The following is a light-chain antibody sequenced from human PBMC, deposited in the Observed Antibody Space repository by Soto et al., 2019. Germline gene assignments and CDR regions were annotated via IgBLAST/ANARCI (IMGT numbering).Light chain of an antibody. Sequence: IVLTQHPVTLSLSPGESGTISCRASQNIGTYLAWYQQRRGQAPRLLIYDASDRAAGIPVRFGGSGSGTDFTLTISSPEPEDFAVYFCQQRSTWPPSFGPGT. J-gene: IGKJ3*01. CDR2: DAS. CDR1: QNIGTY. CDR3: QQRSTWPPS. V-gene: IGKV3-11*01.